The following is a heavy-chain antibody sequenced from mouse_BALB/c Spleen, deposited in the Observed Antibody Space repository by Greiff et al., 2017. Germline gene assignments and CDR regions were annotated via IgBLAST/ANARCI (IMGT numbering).Heavy chain of an antibody. CDR3: ARDEITTDTFAY. CDR1: GFTFSSYA. D-gene: IGHD2-4*01. CDR2: ISSGGSYT. J-gene: IGHJ3*01. Sequence: EVKLVESGGGLVKPGGSLKLSCAASGFTFSSYAMSWVRQSPEKRLEWVAEISSGGSYTYYPDTVTGRFTISRDNAKNTLYLEMSSLRSEDTAMYYCARDEITTDTFAYWGQGTLVTVSA. V-gene: IGHV5-9-4*01.